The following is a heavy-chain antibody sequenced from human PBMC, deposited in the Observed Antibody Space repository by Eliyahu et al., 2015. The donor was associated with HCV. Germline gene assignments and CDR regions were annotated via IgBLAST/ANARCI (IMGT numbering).Heavy chain of an antibody. CDR3: AKDISAGGRDFQH. V-gene: IGHV3-23*01. J-gene: IGHJ1*01. Sequence: EVQLLESGGGLVQPGGSLRLSCAASGFTFSSYAMGWVRQAPGKGLEYVSSISGSGSNTYYADPVKGRFTISRDNSKNTLYLRMNSLRAEDTAVYYCAKDISAGGRDFQHWGQGTLVTVSS. D-gene: IGHD2-15*01. CDR1: GFTFSSYA. CDR2: ISGSGSNT.